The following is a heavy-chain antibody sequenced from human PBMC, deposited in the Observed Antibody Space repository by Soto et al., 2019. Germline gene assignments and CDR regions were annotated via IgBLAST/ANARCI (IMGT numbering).Heavy chain of an antibody. CDR1: GFTFSSYA. CDR2: ISGSGGST. J-gene: IGHJ6*02. V-gene: IGHV3-23*01. CDR3: ANEFQYCSSTSCPYYYYYGMDV. Sequence: PGGSLRLSCAASGFTFSSYAMSWVRQAPGKGLEWVSAISGSGGSTYYADSVKGRFTISRDNSKNTLYLQMNSLRAEDTAVYYCANEFQYCSSTSCPYYYYYGMDVWGQGTTVTVSS. D-gene: IGHD2-2*01.